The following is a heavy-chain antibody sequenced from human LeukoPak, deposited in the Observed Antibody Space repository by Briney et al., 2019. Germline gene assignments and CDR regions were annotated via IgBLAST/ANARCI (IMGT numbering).Heavy chain of an antibody. Sequence: GGSLRLSCAASGIYDMSWVRQAPGKGLEWVSSISDFDENTYYADSVKGRFTMSRDNSKSTLYLHLNIPRPEDTAVYYCTRSVVTTADFDYWGQGTLVTVSS. V-gene: IGHV3-23*01. D-gene: IGHD2-21*02. CDR1: GIYD. CDR3: TRSVVTTADFDY. J-gene: IGHJ4*02. CDR2: ISDFDENT.